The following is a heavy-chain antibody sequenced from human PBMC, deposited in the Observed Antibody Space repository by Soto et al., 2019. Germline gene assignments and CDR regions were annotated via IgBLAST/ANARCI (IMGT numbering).Heavy chain of an antibody. V-gene: IGHV4-31*03. Sequence: QVQLQESGPGLVKPSQTLSLTCTVSGGSISSGGYYWSWIRQHPGKGLEWIGYIYYSGVTYYNPSLKSRVSIQVDPSKNQCSLKLSSVTAAATAVYYCARGGRRSPGMDVWGQGTTVTVSS. CDR2: IYYSGVT. CDR3: ARGGRRSPGMDV. J-gene: IGHJ6*02. CDR1: GGSISSGGYY.